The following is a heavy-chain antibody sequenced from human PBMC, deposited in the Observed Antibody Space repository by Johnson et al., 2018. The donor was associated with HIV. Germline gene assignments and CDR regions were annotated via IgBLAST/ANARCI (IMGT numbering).Heavy chain of an antibody. CDR3: ARGVSSGYYSNAFDV. D-gene: IGHD3-22*01. J-gene: IGHJ3*01. CDR1: GFTFSSYT. V-gene: IGHV3-66*01. CDR2: IYSGGST. Sequence: EVQLVESGGGVVRPGGSLRLSCVASGFTFSSYTMHWVRQAPGKGLEWVSVIYSGGSTYYADSVKGRFTISRDNSKNTLYLQMNSLRAEDTALYYCARGVSSGYYSNAFDVWGQGTMATVSS.